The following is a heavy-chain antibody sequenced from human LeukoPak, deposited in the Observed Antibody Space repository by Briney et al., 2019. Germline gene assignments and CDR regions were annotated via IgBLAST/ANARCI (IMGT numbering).Heavy chain of an antibody. CDR3: ATDNYGMLDY. V-gene: IGHV1-2*02. CDR1: GYTFIDYY. D-gene: IGHD3-9*01. CDR2: VDPRSGIT. J-gene: IGHJ4*02. Sequence: GASVKVSCKASGYTFIDYYIHWVRRAPGQGLEWMGWVDPRSGITKCTQKFQGRVTITRDTSINTVYVDLSGLTFDDTAVYYCATDNYGMLDYWGQGTLVTVSS.